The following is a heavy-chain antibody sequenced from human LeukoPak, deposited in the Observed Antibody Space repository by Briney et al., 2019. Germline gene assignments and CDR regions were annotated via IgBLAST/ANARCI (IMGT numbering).Heavy chain of an antibody. CDR1: GDSIRSSSYY. J-gene: IGHJ4*02. V-gene: IGHV4-61*01. D-gene: IGHD5-18*01. CDR2: VYYSGTT. Sequence: SETLSLTCTVSGDSIRSSSYYWSWIRQPPGKGLEWIGYVYYSGTTNYNPSLKSRITISVDTSKDQFSLKLSSVTAADTAVYYCARRLPYTAALGYWGQGTLVTVSS. CDR3: ARRLPYTAALGY.